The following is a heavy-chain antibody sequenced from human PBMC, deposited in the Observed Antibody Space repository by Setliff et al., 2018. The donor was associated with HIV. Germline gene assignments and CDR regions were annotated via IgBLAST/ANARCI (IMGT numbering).Heavy chain of an antibody. CDR3: ARLVTAVAAPSHFDY. J-gene: IGHJ4*02. D-gene: IGHD6-19*01. CDR1: GFTFSSYA. Sequence: SCAASGFTFSSYAISWVRQAPGKGLEWVSAVSGGGGNTYYADSVKGRFTISRDNSKNTLYLQMNSLRAEDTAVYYCARLVTAVAAPSHFDYWGQGTLVTVSS. V-gene: IGHV3-23*01. CDR2: VSGGGGNT.